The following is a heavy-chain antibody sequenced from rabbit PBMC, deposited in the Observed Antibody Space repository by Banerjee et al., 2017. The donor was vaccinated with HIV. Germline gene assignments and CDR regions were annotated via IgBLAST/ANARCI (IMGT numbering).Heavy chain of an antibody. CDR3: VTDESYGGGAGDGYYFNF. J-gene: IGHJ4*01. V-gene: IGHV1S45*01. Sequence: QEQLVESGGGLVTPGGTLTLTCTASGFSFSSYYYICWVRQAPGKGLEWIACIYAGGSGSTYYASWAEGRFTISKTSSTTVTLQMTSLTAADTATYFCVTDESYGGGAGDGYYFNFWGQGTLVTVS. D-gene: IGHD6-1*01. CDR2: IYAGGSGST. CDR1: GFSFSSYYY.